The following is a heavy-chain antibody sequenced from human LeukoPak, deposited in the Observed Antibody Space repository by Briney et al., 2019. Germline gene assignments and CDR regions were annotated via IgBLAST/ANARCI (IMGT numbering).Heavy chain of an antibody. D-gene: IGHD5-24*01. V-gene: IGHV1-2*02. J-gene: IGHJ5*02. CDR2: INPNSGGT. CDR1: GYTFTGYY. CDR3: ARLLTRDYNYWFDP. Sequence: ASVKVSCKASGYTFTGYYMHWVRQALGQGLEWMGWINPNSGGTNYAQKFQGRVTMTRDTSISTAYMQLSRLRSDDTAVYYCARLLTRDYNYWFDPWGQGTLVTVSS.